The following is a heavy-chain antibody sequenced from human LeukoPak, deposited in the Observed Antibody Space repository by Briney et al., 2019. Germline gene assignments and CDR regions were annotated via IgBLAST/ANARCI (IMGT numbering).Heavy chain of an antibody. D-gene: IGHD3-22*01. CDR2: ISYSGST. CDR3: ARTIHYDRIATYFDY. V-gene: IGHV4-59*02. CDR1: GASVSDYS. Sequence: SETLSLTCTVSGASVSDYSWTWIRQPPGKGLEWIGNISYSGSTTYNPSLKSRVTISVDTSKTQFSLQLNSVIAADTAVYYCARTIHYDRIATYFDYWGQGTLVTVSS. J-gene: IGHJ4*02.